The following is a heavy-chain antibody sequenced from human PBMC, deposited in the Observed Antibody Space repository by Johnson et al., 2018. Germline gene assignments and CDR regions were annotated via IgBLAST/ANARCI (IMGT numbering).Heavy chain of an antibody. J-gene: IGHJ1*01. V-gene: IGHV3-11*01. D-gene: IGHD3-3*01. CDR3: AAWSGDSRDLEH. Sequence: QVQLVESGGALVEPGGSLRLSCAASGFTLSDYYLSWIRQAPGTGLDWVSYRSRAGPIYYGDSVRGRFTISRDNAKNSPYLQMNNLRAEDTAVYFCAAWSGDSRDLEHWGQGTLVTVSS. CDR2: RSRAGPI. CDR1: GFTLSDYY.